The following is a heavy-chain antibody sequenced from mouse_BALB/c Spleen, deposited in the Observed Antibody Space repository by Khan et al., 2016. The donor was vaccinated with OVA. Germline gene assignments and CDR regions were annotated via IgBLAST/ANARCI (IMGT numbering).Heavy chain of an antibody. V-gene: IGHV3-5*02. Sequence: EVQLQESGPGLVKPSQTVSLTCTVTGISITTGNYRWSWIRHFPGNKLEWIGYLYYSGTTTYNPPLTSRTTITRDTSKNRLFLKKNSLTTEDTATYDCARDRGGFGSYCFDYWGQGTALTVSS. D-gene: IGHD1-1*02. CDR3: ARDRGGFGSYCFDY. J-gene: IGHJ2*01. CDR2: LYYSGTT. CDR1: GISITTGNYR.